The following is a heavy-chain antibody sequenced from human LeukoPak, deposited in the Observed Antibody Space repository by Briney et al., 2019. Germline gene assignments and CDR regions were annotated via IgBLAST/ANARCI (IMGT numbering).Heavy chain of an antibody. CDR2: ISSSSSYI. Sequence: GSLRLSCAASGLFFGAYGMNWVRQAPGEGLEWVSSISSSSSYIYYADSVKGRFTISRDNAKNSLYLQMNSLRAEDTAVYYCARSGTMVRGVIDYWGQGTLVAVSS. D-gene: IGHD3-10*01. CDR1: GLFFGAYG. CDR3: ARSGTMVRGVIDY. V-gene: IGHV3-21*01. J-gene: IGHJ4*02.